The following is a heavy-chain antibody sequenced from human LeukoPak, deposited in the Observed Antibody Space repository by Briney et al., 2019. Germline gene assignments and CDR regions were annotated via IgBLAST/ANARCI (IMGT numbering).Heavy chain of an antibody. J-gene: IGHJ6*03. CDR3: GRRGAPPMERYYYYYMAV. Sequence: PSETLSLPCTVYVESFSGYYWSWIRRPPGKGLEWIGEINHSGNTNHNPSLKSRVTTSVNPSKNQSSLKLSSASTADKAVYYCGRRGAPPMERYYYYYMAVWGKGPAVTVSS. CDR2: INHSGNT. D-gene: IGHD1-1*01. V-gene: IGHV4-34*01. CDR1: VESFSGYY.